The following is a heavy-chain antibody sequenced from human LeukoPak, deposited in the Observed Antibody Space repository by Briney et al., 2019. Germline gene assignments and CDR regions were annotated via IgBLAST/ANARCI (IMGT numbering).Heavy chain of an antibody. D-gene: IGHD3-9*01. V-gene: IGHV4-38-2*02. CDR2: IYHSGST. Sequence: PSETLSLTCTVSGYSISSGYYWGWIRQPPGKGLEWIGSIYHSGSTYYNPSLKSRVTISVDKSKNQFSLKLSSVTAADTAVYYCARGGYYDILTGHETVDAFDIWGQGTMVTVSP. J-gene: IGHJ3*02. CDR1: GYSISSGYY. CDR3: ARGGYYDILTGHETVDAFDI.